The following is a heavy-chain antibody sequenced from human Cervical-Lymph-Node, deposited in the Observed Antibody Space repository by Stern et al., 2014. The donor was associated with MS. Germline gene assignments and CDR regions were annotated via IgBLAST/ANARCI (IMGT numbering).Heavy chain of an antibody. J-gene: IGHJ4*02. D-gene: IGHD6-19*01. CDR1: GYPFTSYG. V-gene: IGHV1-18*01. CDR3: ARGDRGWSSDY. Sequence: VQLVESGAQVKKPGASVKVSCKASGYPFTSYGITWVRQAPGQGLEWVRWISVSNGDAHYAQNVQGRVTMTTDASTSTASMELRSLRSDDTAVYYCARGDRGWSSDYWGQGTLVTVSS. CDR2: ISVSNGDA.